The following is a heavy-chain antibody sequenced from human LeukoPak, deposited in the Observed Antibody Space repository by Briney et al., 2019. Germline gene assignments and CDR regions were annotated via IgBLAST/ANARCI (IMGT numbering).Heavy chain of an antibody. J-gene: IGHJ4*02. D-gene: IGHD6-13*01. CDR1: GFTFSSYE. CDR2: ISSSGSTI. V-gene: IGHV3-48*03. CDR3: ARVYSSSWYGVDY. Sequence: PGGSLRPSCAASGFTFSSYEMNWVRQAPGKGLEWVSYISSSGSTIYYADSVKGRFTISRDNAKNSLYLQMNSLRAEDTAVYYCARVYSSSWYGVDYWGQGTLVTVSS.